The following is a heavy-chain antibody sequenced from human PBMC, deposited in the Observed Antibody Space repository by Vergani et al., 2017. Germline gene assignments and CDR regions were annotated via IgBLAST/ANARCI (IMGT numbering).Heavy chain of an antibody. D-gene: IGHD2-2*01. Sequence: QVQLVQSGAEVKKPGASVKVSCKASGYTFTSYGISWVRQAPGQGLEWMGWISAYNGNTNYAQKLQGRVTMTTDTSTSTAYMELRGLRSDHTAVYDGAGEPYCSSTSCYGYYFDYWGQGTLVTVSS. CDR3: AGEPYCSSTSCYGYYFDY. CDR1: GYTFTSYG. CDR2: ISAYNGNT. V-gene: IGHV1-18*04. J-gene: IGHJ4*02.